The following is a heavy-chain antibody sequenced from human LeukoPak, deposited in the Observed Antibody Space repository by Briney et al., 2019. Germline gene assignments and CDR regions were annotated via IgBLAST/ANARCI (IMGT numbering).Heavy chain of an antibody. CDR1: GGSFSGYY. Sequence: SETLSLTCAVYGGSFSGYYWSWIRQPPGKGLEWTGEIKHSGCTNYNPSLKSRVTISVDTSKNQSSLKLSSVTAADTAVYYCARLSRIVVVPAAMRSVDYYYMDVWGKGTTVTVSS. D-gene: IGHD2-2*01. CDR3: ARLSRIVVVPAAMRSVDYYYMDV. J-gene: IGHJ6*03. CDR2: IKHSGCT. V-gene: IGHV4-34*01.